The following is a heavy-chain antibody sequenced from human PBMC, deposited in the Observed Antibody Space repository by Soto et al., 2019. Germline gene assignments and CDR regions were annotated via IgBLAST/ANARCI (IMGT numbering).Heavy chain of an antibody. V-gene: IGHV3-23*01. CDR2: ISGSGGST. CDR3: ANEVDTAMPFDY. Sequence: PRGSLRFSCASSVFTFSSYAMSWVRQAPGKGLEWVSAISGSGGSTYYADSVKGRFTISRDNSKNTLYLQMNSLRAEDTAVYYCANEVDTAMPFDYWGQGTMVTVSS. CDR1: VFTFSSYA. J-gene: IGHJ4*02. D-gene: IGHD5-18*01.